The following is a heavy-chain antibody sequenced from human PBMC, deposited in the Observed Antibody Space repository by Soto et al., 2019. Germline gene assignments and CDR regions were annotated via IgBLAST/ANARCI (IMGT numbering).Heavy chain of an antibody. CDR3: ARETEDDYGDYNAFDI. V-gene: IGHV4-30-4*01. CDR2: IYYSGSK. CDR1: GDSINNGDCY. D-gene: IGHD4-17*01. Sequence: LSLTCTVSGDSINNGDCYWSWLRQLPGKGLEWIGYIYYSGSKYYNPSLKSRVSMSVDTSKNHFSLNLTSVTAADTAVYCCARETEDDYGDYNAFDIWGQGTVVTVSS. J-gene: IGHJ3*02.